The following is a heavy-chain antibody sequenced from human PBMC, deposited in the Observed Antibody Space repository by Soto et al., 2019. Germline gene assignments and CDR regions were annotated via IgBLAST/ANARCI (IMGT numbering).Heavy chain of an antibody. CDR2: ISGSGGST. J-gene: IGHJ4*02. CDR1: GFTFSSYA. Sequence: EVQLLESGGGLVQPGGSLRLSCAASGFTFSSYAMSWVRQAPGKGLEWVSAISGSGGSTYYADSVKGRFTISRDNSKNTLYLQMNSLSAEDTAVYYCAKDKQYSRGPKDYWGQGTLVTFSS. V-gene: IGHV3-23*01. D-gene: IGHD6-19*01. CDR3: AKDKQYSRGPKDY.